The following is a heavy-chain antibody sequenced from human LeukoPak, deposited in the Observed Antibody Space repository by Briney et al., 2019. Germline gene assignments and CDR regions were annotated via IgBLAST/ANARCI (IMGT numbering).Heavy chain of an antibody. J-gene: IGHJ3*02. D-gene: IGHD3-22*01. Sequence: SQTLSLTRTVSGGSISSGSYYWSWIRQPAGKGLEWIGRIYTSGSTNYNPSLKSRVTISVDTSKNQFSLKLSSVTAADTAVYYCARSQYYYDSSGFSAFDIWGQGTMVTVSS. V-gene: IGHV4-61*02. CDR2: IYTSGST. CDR1: GGSISSGSYY. CDR3: ARSQYYYDSSGFSAFDI.